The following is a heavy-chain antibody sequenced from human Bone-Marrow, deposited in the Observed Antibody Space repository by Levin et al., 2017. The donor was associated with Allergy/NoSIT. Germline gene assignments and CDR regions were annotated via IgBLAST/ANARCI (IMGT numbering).Heavy chain of an antibody. CDR2: TFYSGST. Sequence: PSETLSLTCTVSVGSVRRYYWGWIRQPPGKGLEWIGHTFYSGSTKYNPSLKSRVTISIDTSKNQFSLKLSSVTAADTAVYYCATSRDGDKKYWYFDIWGRGTLVTVSS. J-gene: IGHJ2*01. CDR3: ATSRDGDKKYWYFDI. D-gene: IGHD5-24*01. V-gene: IGHV4-59*02. CDR1: VGSVRRYY.